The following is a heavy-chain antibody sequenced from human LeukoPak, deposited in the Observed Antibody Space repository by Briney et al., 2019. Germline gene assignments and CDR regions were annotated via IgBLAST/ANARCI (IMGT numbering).Heavy chain of an antibody. CDR2: ISYDGSNK. CDR1: GFTFSSYG. D-gene: IGHD6-19*01. J-gene: IGHJ4*02. V-gene: IGHV3-30*18. CDR3: AKDSSGWFDY. Sequence: GGSLRLSCAASGFTFSSYGMHWVRQAPGKGLEWVAVISYDGSNKHYADSVKGRFTISRDNSKNTLYLQMNSLRAEDTAVYYCAKDSSGWFDYWGQGTLVTVSS.